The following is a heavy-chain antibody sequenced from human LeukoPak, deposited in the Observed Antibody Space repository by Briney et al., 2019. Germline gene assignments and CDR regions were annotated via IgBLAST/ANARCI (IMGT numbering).Heavy chain of an antibody. D-gene: IGHD3-22*01. CDR1: GFTVSSNY. Sequence: LSGGSLRLSCAASGFTVSSNYMSWVRQAPGKGLEWVSVIYSGGSTYYADSVKGRFTISRDNSKNTLYLQMNSLRAEDTAVYYCASRDYYDSSGYNDAFDIWGQGTMVTVSS. V-gene: IGHV3-53*01. CDR3: ASRDYYDSSGYNDAFDI. J-gene: IGHJ3*02. CDR2: IYSGGST.